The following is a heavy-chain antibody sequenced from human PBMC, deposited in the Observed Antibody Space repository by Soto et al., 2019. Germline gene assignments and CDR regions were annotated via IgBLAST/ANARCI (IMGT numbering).Heavy chain of an antibody. V-gene: IGHV3-30-3*01. CDR2: ISYDGSNK. D-gene: IGHD3-10*01. CDR3: ARDSDMVRGVIYNGMDV. CDR1: GFTFSSYA. Sequence: GGSLRLSCAASGFTFSSYAMHWVRQAPGKGLEWVAVISYDGSNKYYADSVKGRFTISRDNSKNTLYLQMNSLRAEDTAVYYCARDSDMVRGVIYNGMDVWGQGTTVTVSS. J-gene: IGHJ6*02.